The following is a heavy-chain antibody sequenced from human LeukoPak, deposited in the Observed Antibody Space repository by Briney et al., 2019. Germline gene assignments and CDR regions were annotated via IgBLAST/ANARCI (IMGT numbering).Heavy chain of an antibody. CDR2: INHSGST. V-gene: IGHV4-34*01. CDR3: AREGLSGSPTSWFDP. D-gene: IGHD1-26*01. CDR1: GGSFSGYC. Sequence: SETLSLTCAVYGGSFSGYCWSWIRQPPGKGLEWIGEINHSGSTNYNPSLKSRVTISVDTSKNQFSLKLSSVTAADTAVYYCAREGLSGSPTSWFDPWGQGTLVTVSS. J-gene: IGHJ5*02.